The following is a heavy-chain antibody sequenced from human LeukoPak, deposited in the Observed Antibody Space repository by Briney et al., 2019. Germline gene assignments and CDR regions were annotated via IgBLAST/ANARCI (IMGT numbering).Heavy chain of an antibody. V-gene: IGHV4-4*02. CDR3: ASRYSSSWYHFDY. J-gene: IGHJ4*02. CDR1: GGSISSSNW. CDR2: IYHSGST. D-gene: IGHD6-13*01. Sequence: SGTLSITCAVSGGSISSSNWWSWVRQPPGKGLEWIGEIYHSGSTNYNPSLKSRVTISVDKSKNQFSLKLSSVTAADTAVYYCASRYSSSWYHFDYCGQGTLVTVSS.